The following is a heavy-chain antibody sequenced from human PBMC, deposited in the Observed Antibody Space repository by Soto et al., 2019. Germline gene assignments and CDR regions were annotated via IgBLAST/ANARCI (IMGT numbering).Heavy chain of an antibody. CDR2: ISYYGSNK. CDR3: VRELFAVVPDAKIKNIFYYYGIEG. CDR1: GFTFSSYG. D-gene: IGHD2-2*01. Sequence: PGGSLRLSCAASGFTFSSYGMHWVRQAPGKGLEWVAVISYYGSNKYYADSVKGRFTISRDNSKNTLYLQMNSLRAEDTAVYYCVRELFAVVPDAKIKNIFYYYGIEGWGKGTKVTVSS. V-gene: IGHV3-30*03. J-gene: IGHJ6*04.